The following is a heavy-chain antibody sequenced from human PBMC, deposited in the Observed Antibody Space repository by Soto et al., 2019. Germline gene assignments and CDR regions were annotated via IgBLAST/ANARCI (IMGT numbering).Heavy chain of an antibody. CDR3: AKDLTRQLAYWLDP. CDR1: GFSFTGYY. CDR2: INAHSGGT. Sequence: ASVKVSCKASGFSFTGYYIHWLRQAPGQGLEWMGWINAHSGGTEYAQKFQGRVTLTRDTSIATAYLTLTSLTSDDTALYYCAKDLTRQLAYWLDPWGQGSQVTVSS. V-gene: IGHV1-2*02. D-gene: IGHD3-16*01. J-gene: IGHJ5*02.